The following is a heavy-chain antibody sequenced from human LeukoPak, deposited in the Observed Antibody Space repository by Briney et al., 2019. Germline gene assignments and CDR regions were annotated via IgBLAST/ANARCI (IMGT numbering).Heavy chain of an antibody. CDR2: IRSKANNYAT. Sequence: GGSLKLSCAASGFTFSGSAIHWVRQASGKGLEWVGRIRSKANNYATAYAASVTGRFTISRDESKNTAYLQMNSLKTEDTAVYYCTRREQWLGYWHFDLWGRGSLVTVSS. J-gene: IGHJ2*01. CDR3: TRREQWLGYWHFDL. CDR1: GFTFSGSA. D-gene: IGHD6-19*01. V-gene: IGHV3-73*01.